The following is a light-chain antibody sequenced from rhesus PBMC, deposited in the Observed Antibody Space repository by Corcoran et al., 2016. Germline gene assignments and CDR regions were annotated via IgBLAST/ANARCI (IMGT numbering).Light chain of an antibody. Sequence: DIQMTQSPSSLSASVGDRVTITCRASQGITNVLAWSQQTPGETPKLLCYEASSLQSGIPSRFSGSGSGTDFPLTISSLQSEDFATYYCQHYYSTPYSFGQGTKVEIK. CDR3: QHYYSTPYS. J-gene: IGKJ2*01. V-gene: IGKV1-25*02. CDR1: QGITNV. CDR2: EAS.